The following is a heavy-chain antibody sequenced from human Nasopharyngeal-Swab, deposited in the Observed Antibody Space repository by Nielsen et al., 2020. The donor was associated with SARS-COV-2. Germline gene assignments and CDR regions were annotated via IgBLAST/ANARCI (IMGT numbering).Heavy chain of an antibody. Sequence: GESLKISCAASGFPFSDYYMSWIRQAPGKGLEWVSYISSSGSTIYYADSVKGRFTISRDNAKNSLYLQMNSLMTEDTAVYYCSRCGGSCYTGKDYWGQGTLVTVSS. CDR2: ISSSGSTI. V-gene: IGHV3-11*01. CDR1: GFPFSDYY. CDR3: SRCGGSCYTGKDY. J-gene: IGHJ4*02. D-gene: IGHD2-15*01.